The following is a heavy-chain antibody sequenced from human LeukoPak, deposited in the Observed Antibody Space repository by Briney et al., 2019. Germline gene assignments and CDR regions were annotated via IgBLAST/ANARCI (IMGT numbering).Heavy chain of an antibody. Sequence: VKPSETLSLTCTVSGGSISSGGYYWSWIRQPPGKGLEWIGYIYHSGSTYYNPSLKSRVTISVDRSKNQFSLKLSSVTAADTAVYYCARGEEQQLGPDAFDIWGQGTMVTVSS. J-gene: IGHJ3*02. V-gene: IGHV4-30-2*01. CDR3: ARGEEQQLGPDAFDI. D-gene: IGHD6-13*01. CDR2: IYHSGST. CDR1: GGSISSGGYY.